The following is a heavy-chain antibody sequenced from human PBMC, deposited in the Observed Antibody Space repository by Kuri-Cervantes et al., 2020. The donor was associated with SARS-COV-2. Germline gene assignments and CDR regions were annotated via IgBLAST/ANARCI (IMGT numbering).Heavy chain of an antibody. J-gene: IGHJ6*03. Sequence: GGSLRLSCAASGFTFSSYAMHWVRQAPGKGLEWVAVISYDGSNKYYADSVKGRFTISGDNSKNTLYLQMNSLRAEDTAVYYCASTDTAPSQYMDVWGKGTTVTVSS. D-gene: IGHD5-18*01. CDR3: ASTDTAPSQYMDV. CDR1: GFTFSSYA. V-gene: IGHV3-30*04. CDR2: ISYDGSNK.